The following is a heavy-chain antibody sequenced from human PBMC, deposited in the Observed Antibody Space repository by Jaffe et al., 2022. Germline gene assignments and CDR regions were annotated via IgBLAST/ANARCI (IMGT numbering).Heavy chain of an antibody. CDR2: LSRSDSET. J-gene: IGHJ5*02. Sequence: EVQLLESGGGLVQPGGSLRLSCEASGFTFSDSAMTWVRQAPGKGLEWVSGLSRSDSETYYADSVKGRFTISRDSSKNILYLHMNSLRVDDTAVYYCARHVESRDIQRRESITGVSWGQGTLVTVSS. CDR3: ARHVESRDIQRRESITGVS. V-gene: IGHV3-23*01. D-gene: IGHD1-20*01. CDR1: GFTFSDSA.